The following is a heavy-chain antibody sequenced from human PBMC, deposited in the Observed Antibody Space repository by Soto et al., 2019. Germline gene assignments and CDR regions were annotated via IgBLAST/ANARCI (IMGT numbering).Heavy chain of an antibody. Sequence: GESLKISCQGSGYSFTTYWIGWVRQMPGKGLEWMGIIYPGDSDTRYSPSFQGQVTISADKSISTAYLQWSSLKAPDTAIYYCATGGYCSDTTCYNFFDYWGQGTLVTV. CDR3: ATGGYCSDTTCYNFFDY. D-gene: IGHD2-2*02. CDR1: GYSFTTYW. J-gene: IGHJ4*02. V-gene: IGHV5-51*01. CDR2: IYPGDSDT.